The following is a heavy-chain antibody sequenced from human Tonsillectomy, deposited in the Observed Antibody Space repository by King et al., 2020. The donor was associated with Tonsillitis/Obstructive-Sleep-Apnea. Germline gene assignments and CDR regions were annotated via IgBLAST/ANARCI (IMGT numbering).Heavy chain of an antibody. Sequence: EVQLVESGGGLVQPGGSLRLSCAASGFPFGTYAMSWVRQAPGKGLEWVSALSGISTYYADSVKGRFTISRDKSKNTLYLEMNSLRAEDTAVYYCAKAGSSSPLGWYFDYWGQGTLVTVSS. CDR1: GFPFGTYA. V-gene: IGHV3-23*04. CDR3: AKAGSSSPLGWYFDY. D-gene: IGHD6-6*01. CDR2: LSGIST. J-gene: IGHJ4*02.